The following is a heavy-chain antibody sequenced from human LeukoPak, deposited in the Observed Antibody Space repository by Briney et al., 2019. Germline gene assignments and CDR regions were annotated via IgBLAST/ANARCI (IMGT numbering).Heavy chain of an antibody. Sequence: GGSLRLSCAASGFTFSSYEMNWVRQAPGKGLECVSYISSSGSTIYYADSVKGRFTISRDNAKNSLYLQMNSLRAEDTAVYYCARPGGTPPYYYYGMDVWGKGTTVTVSS. CDR1: GFTFSSYE. CDR2: ISSSGSTI. CDR3: ARPGGTPPYYYYGMDV. J-gene: IGHJ6*04. V-gene: IGHV3-48*03. D-gene: IGHD2-15*01.